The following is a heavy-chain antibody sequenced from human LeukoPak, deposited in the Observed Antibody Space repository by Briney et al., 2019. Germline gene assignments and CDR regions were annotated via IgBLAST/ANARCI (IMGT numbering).Heavy chain of an antibody. CDR2: IYPGDSDT. CDR3: AGPAGYSSSSFDY. Sequence: GESLKISCEGSGYSFTSYWIGWVRQMPGKGLEWMGIIYPGDSDTRYSPSFQGQVTISADKSISTAYLQWSSLKASDTAMYYCAGPAGYSSSSFDYWGQGTLVTVSS. CDR1: GYSFTSYW. V-gene: IGHV5-51*01. J-gene: IGHJ4*02. D-gene: IGHD6-13*01.